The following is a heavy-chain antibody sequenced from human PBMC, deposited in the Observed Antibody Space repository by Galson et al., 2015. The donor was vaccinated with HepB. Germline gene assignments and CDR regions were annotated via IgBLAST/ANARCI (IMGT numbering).Heavy chain of an antibody. CDR3: TRGDQNAANDAFDI. CDR1: GDSLGHGVVY. V-gene: IGHV4-39*01. J-gene: IGHJ3*02. Sequence: ETLSLTCTVSGDSLGHGVVYWVWIRQAPGKGLEWIGRTKDGWSTTYNPSLKSRVSISIDATQHQFSLRLSSVTAADTAVYYCTRGDQNAANDAFDIWGQGTMVTVSS. CDR2: TKDGWST. D-gene: IGHD1-1*01.